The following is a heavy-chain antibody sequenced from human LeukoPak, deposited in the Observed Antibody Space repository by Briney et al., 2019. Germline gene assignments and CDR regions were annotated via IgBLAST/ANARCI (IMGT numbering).Heavy chain of an antibody. V-gene: IGHV3-66*02. J-gene: IGHJ4*02. D-gene: IGHD3-22*01. CDR3: ARDYYDSSGAGSL. Sequence: GGSLRLSCAASGFTVSSNYMSWVRQAPGKGLEWVSVIYSGGSTYYADSVKGRVTISIDNSKNTLYVQLNSLRAADTAVYYCARDYYDSSGAGSLWGQGTLVTVSS. CDR2: IYSGGST. CDR1: GFTVSSNY.